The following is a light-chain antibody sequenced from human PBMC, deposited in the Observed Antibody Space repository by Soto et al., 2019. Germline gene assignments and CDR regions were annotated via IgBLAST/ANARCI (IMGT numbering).Light chain of an antibody. CDR2: EVS. CDR1: SSDVGGYNY. V-gene: IGLV2-14*01. Sequence: QSVLTQPASVSGSSGQSITISCTGTSSDVGGYNYVSWYQQHPGKAPKLMIYEVSNRPSGVSNRFSGSKSGNTASLTISGLQAEDEADYYCSSYTSSSTLDFGTGTKLTVL. CDR3: SSYTSSSTLD. J-gene: IGLJ1*01.